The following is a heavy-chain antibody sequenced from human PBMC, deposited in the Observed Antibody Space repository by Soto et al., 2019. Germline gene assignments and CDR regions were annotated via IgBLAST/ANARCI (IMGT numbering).Heavy chain of an antibody. Sequence: XXTLSLTCTVSSGPIISYYWSWIRQPPGXGREWVGYFXCGGSXGDERGGGGGGXIWGDTSXXQFSRELSYVTAEDTAVYYCATGYSSSRTNFDYWGQGTLVTVYS. CDR2: FXCGGSX. V-gene: IGHV4-59*01. D-gene: IGHD6-13*01. J-gene: IGHJ4*02. CDR1: SGPIISYY. CDR3: ATGYSSSRTNFDY.